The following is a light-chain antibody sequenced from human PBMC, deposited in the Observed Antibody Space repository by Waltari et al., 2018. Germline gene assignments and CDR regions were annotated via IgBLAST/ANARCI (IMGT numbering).Light chain of an antibody. J-gene: IGKJ3*01. CDR2: AAS. V-gene: IGKV1-39*01. CDR1: QSISTF. CDR3: QQSHSPPFT. Sequence: DTQMTQSPSSLSASVGDRVTITCRASQSISTFLNWYQQRPGKAPELLIYAASSLQSGVPSGFSGSGSGTDFTLTISSLQPEDFATYYCQQSHSPPFTFGPGTKVDIK.